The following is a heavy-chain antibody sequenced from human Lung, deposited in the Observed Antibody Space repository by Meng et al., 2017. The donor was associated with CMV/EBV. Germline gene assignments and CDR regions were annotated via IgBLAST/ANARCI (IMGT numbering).Heavy chain of an antibody. CDR2: FYRSGNST. V-gene: IGHV3-23*03. J-gene: IGHJ4*02. CDR3: ARQTDDVVSYDF. CDR1: RIAWSYYA. D-gene: IGHD1-14*01. Sequence: SWAASRIAWSYYAMSWVRQAPGKGLEWVSVFYRSGNSTDYADSVKGRFTISRDNSKNTIYLQMSSMRDEDTAVYYCARQTDDVVSYDFWGQGTLVTVSS.